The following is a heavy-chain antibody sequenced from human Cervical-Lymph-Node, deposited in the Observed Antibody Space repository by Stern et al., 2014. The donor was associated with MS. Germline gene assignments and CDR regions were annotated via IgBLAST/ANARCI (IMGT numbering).Heavy chain of an antibody. CDR3: ASFRLGTDY. V-gene: IGHV3-72*01. J-gene: IGHJ4*02. CDR1: GFTFSDHY. D-gene: IGHD6-19*01. CDR2: SRDKGNSYTT. Sequence: EMQLVESGGGLVQPGGSLRLSCAASGFTFSDHYMEWVRQAPGKGLEWVGRSRDKGNSYTTEYAASVEGRFTISRDDSKNSLYLQMNSLKTEDTAVYYCASFRLGTDYWGQGTLVTVSS.